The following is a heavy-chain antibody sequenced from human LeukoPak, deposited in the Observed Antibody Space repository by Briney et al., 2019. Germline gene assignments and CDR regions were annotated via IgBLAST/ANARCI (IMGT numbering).Heavy chain of an antibody. J-gene: IGHJ5*02. Sequence: SETLSLTCTVSGGSISSYYWSWIRQPPGKGLEWIGYIYYSGSTNYNSSFKSRVTISIDTSKNQFSLKLSSVTAADTAVYYCARARSGIAGFDPWGQGTLVTVSS. CDR3: ARARSGIAGFDP. CDR1: GGSISSYY. D-gene: IGHD6-13*01. V-gene: IGHV4-59*08. CDR2: IYYSGST.